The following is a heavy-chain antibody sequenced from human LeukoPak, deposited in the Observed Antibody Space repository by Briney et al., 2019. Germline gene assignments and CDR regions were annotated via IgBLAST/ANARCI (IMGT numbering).Heavy chain of an antibody. D-gene: IGHD6-19*01. Sequence: GGSLRLSCAASGFIFRTYAMSWVRQAPGKGLEWVPGISGSGVSTYYADSVKGRFTISRDNSKNTLYLHMNSLRAEDTAVYYCAKDLSWRLALQDHWGQGTLVTVSS. CDR3: AKDLSWRLALQDH. CDR2: ISGSGVST. CDR1: GFIFRTYA. V-gene: IGHV3-23*01. J-gene: IGHJ4*02.